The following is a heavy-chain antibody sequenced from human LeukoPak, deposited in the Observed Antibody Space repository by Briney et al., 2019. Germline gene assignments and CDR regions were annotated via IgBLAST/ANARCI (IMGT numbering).Heavy chain of an antibody. D-gene: IGHD1-1*01. J-gene: IGHJ3*02. CDR3: ARPVDVDPTADDAFDI. V-gene: IGHV3-48*04. Sequence: PGGSLRLSCAASGFTFSSYSMNWVRQAPGKGLEWVSYISSGSSTIYYADSVKGRFTISRDNAKNSLYLQMNSLRAEDTAVYYCARPVDVDPTADDAFDIWGQGTMVTVSS. CDR1: GFTFSSYS. CDR2: ISSGSSTI.